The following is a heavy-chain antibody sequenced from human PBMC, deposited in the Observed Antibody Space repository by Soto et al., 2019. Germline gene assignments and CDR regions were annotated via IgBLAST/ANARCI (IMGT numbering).Heavy chain of an antibody. D-gene: IGHD2-2*01. Sequence: PSETLSLTCSVSGVSVSSGVYYLSWLRQPPGKGLEWVGYIYYSGSTNYNPSLKSRVTISVDTSKNQFSLKLSSVTAADTAVYYCARVIRPAALVSWFDPWGHGTLVTVSS. J-gene: IGHJ5*02. CDR2: IYYSGST. CDR1: GVSVSSGVYY. CDR3: ARVIRPAALVSWFDP. V-gene: IGHV4-61*08.